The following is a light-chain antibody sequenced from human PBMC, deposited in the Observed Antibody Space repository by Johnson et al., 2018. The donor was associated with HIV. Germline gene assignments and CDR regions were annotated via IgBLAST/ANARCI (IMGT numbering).Light chain of an antibody. CDR1: SSNIGNNY. V-gene: IGLV1-51*01. CDR3: GTWNSSLSGGPYV. Sequence: QSVLTQPPSVSAAPGQKVTISCSGSSSNIGNNYVSWYQQLPGTAPKLLIYDNNKRPSGIPDRFSGSKSGTSATLGITGLQTGDGADHYCGTWNSSLSGGPYVFGTGTKVTAL. J-gene: IGLJ1*01. CDR2: DNN.